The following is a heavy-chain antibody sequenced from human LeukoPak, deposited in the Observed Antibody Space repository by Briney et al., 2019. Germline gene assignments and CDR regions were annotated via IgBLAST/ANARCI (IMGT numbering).Heavy chain of an antibody. J-gene: IGHJ3*02. V-gene: IGHV3-33*01. CDR1: GFTFSSYG. CDR3: ARAGDAFDI. CDR2: IWYDGSDK. Sequence: PGRSLRLPCAASGFTFSSYGMHWVRQAPGKGLEWVAVIWYDGSDKYYTDSVKGRFTIFRDNSKNTLYLQMNSLRAEDTAIYYCARAGDAFDIWGQGTMVTVSS.